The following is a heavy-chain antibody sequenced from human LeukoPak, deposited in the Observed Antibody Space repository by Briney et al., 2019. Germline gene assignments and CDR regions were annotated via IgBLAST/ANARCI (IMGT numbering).Heavy chain of an antibody. CDR1: GYTFTSYY. CDR2: INPSGGST. V-gene: IGHV1-46*03. Sequence: ASVTVSCTASGYTFTSYYMHWVRQAPGQGLEWMGIINPSGGSTSYAQKFQGRVTTTRDTSTSTVYMELSSPRSEDTAVYYCARLSGYQIDYWGQGTLVTVSS. J-gene: IGHJ4*02. D-gene: IGHD3-22*01. CDR3: ARLSGYQIDY.